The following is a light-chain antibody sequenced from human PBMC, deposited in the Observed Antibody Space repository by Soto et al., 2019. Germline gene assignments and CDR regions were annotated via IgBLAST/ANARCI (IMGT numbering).Light chain of an antibody. J-gene: IGKJ5*01. CDR1: QSVSSN. CDR2: GAS. V-gene: IGKV3-15*01. Sequence: EIVMTQSPATLSVSPGERATLSCRASQSVSSNLAWYQQTNGQAPRILIYGASTRDTGIPARFSGTGSGTEFALTISSLQSEDFEVYYCQQYNQSPLTFGQGTRLEIK. CDR3: QQYNQSPLT.